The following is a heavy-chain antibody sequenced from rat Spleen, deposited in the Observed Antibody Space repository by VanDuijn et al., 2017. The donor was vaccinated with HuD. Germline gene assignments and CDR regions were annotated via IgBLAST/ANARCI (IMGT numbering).Heavy chain of an antibody. CDR3: AKRGWYFFDY. CDR1: GFTFSRYW. Sequence: EVQLVETGGDLVQPGRSLKLSCVASGFTFSRYWMYWIRQAPGKGLEWVSSITADGVGTYYPDSVKGRFTISRDNSENTVYLQMNSLRSEDTATYYCAKRGWYFFDYWGQGVMVTVSS. J-gene: IGHJ2*01. V-gene: IGHV5-58*01. CDR2: ITADGVGT.